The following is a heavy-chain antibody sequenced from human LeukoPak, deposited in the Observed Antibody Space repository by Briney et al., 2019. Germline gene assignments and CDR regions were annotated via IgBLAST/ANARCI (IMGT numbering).Heavy chain of an antibody. CDR1: GYTFTSYY. J-gene: IGHJ6*02. D-gene: IGHD6-13*01. CDR2: INPNSGGT. CDR3: ARGGIATQGMDV. Sequence: ASVKVSCKASGYTFTSYYMHWVRQAPGQGLEWMGWINPNSGGTNYAQKFQGWVTMTRDTSISTAYMELSRLRSDDTAVYYCARGGIATQGMDVWGQGTTVTVSS. V-gene: IGHV1-2*04.